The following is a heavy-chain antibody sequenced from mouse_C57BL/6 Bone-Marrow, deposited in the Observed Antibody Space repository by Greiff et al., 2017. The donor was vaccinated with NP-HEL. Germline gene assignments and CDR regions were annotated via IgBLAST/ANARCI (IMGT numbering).Heavy chain of an antibody. CDR3: ERDYYGPADY. CDR1: GYTFTSYW. J-gene: IGHJ2*01. Sequence: QVQLQQPGAELVKPGASVKLSCKASGYTFTSYWMQWVKQRPGQGLEWIGEIAPSDSYTNSNQKFKGKATLTVDTSSSTAYLHLSSLTSEDSAIFYCERDYYGPADYWGQGTTLTVSS. CDR2: IAPSDSYT. D-gene: IGHD1-2*01. V-gene: IGHV1-50*01.